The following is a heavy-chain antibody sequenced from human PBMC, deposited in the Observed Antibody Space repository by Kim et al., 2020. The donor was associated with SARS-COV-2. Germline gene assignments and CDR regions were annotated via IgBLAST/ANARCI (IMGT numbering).Heavy chain of an antibody. CDR2: STK. V-gene: IGHV3-74*01. CDR3: EGYYFGMDV. Sequence: STKTYADSVKGRFTISSDSATNTLYLKMNSLRAEDTAVYYCEGYYFGMDVWGQGTTVTVSS. J-gene: IGHJ6*02.